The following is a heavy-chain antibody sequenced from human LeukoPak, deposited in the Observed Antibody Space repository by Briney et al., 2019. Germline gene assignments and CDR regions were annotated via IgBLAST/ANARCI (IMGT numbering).Heavy chain of an antibody. CDR2: ISYDGSNK. CDR1: GFTFSSYG. V-gene: IGHV3-30*03. Sequence: GGSLRLSCAASGFTFSSYGMHWVRQAPGKGLEWVAVISYDGSNKYYADSVKGRFIISRDNSKNTLYLQMNSLRAEDTAVYYCSGDQSYYFDYWGQGTLVTVSS. CDR3: SGDQSYYFDY. J-gene: IGHJ4*02.